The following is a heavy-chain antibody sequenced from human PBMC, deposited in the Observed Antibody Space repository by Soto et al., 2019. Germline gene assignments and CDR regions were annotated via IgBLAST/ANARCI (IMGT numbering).Heavy chain of an antibody. J-gene: IGHJ6*02. V-gene: IGHV3-15*07. CDR3: TTGSVEGV. CDR2: IKRKIDGEKT. CDR1: GFSFSNAW. Sequence: EVQLVESGGGLVKPGRSLRLSCAASGFSFSNAWMNWVRQAPGKGLEWVGRIKRKIDGEKTDYAAPVKGRFTISRDDSKNTLSLQMNSLKADDTAVYYCTTGSVEGVWGQGTTVTVSS.